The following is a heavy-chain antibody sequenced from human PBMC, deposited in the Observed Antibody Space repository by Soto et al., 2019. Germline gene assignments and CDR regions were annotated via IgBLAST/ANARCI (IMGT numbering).Heavy chain of an antibody. V-gene: IGHV3-30*18. J-gene: IGHJ6*02. D-gene: IGHD5-18*01. CDR1: GFTFSSYG. Sequence: QVQLVESGGGVVQPGRSLRLSCAASGFTFSSYGMHWVRQAPGKGLEWVAVISYDGSNKYYADSVKGRFTISRDNSKNTLYLLMNSLRAEDTAVYYCAKVRAAMDYYYYGMDVWGQGTTVTVSS. CDR3: AKVRAAMDYYYYGMDV. CDR2: ISYDGSNK.